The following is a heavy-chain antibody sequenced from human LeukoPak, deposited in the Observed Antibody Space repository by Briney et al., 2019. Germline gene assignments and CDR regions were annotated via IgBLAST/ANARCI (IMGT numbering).Heavy chain of an antibody. J-gene: IGHJ4*02. CDR2: ISWNSGSI. D-gene: IGHD6-13*01. CDR3: AKDTTPYSSSYDY. Sequence: GRSLRLSCAASGFIFDDYAMHWVRQAPGKGLEWVSGISWNSGSIGYADSVKGRFTISRDNAKNSLYLQMNSLRAEDTALYYCAKDTTPYSSSYDYWGQGTLVTVSS. V-gene: IGHV3-9*01. CDR1: GFIFDDYA.